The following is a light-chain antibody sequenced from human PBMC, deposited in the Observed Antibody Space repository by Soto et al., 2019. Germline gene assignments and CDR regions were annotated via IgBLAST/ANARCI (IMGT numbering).Light chain of an antibody. CDR3: QQYGNSPYT. J-gene: IGKJ2*01. Sequence: ELLLTQSPGTLSLPPGERAALSCMASQSVSSNYLAWYQQKLGQAPRLLISAASSRATGIPDRFSGSASGTDFTLTISRLEPEDFAVYYCQQYGNSPYTFGQGTKVDIK. CDR1: QSVSSNY. V-gene: IGKV3-20*01. CDR2: AAS.